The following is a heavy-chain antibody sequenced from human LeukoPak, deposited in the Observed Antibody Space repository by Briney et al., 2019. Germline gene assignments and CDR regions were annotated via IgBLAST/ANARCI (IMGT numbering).Heavy chain of an antibody. CDR1: GFIFSNYA. D-gene: IGHD2-15*01. V-gene: IGHV3-30*18. CDR2: ISYDGSNK. CDR3: AKDFGGYCSGGSCYDGFDY. J-gene: IGHJ4*02. Sequence: PGASLRLSCAASGFIFSNYAMYWVRQAPGKGLEWVAVISYDGSNKYYADSVKGRFTISRDNSKNTLYLQMNSLRAEDTAVYYCAKDFGGYCSGGSCYDGFDYWGQGTLVTVSS.